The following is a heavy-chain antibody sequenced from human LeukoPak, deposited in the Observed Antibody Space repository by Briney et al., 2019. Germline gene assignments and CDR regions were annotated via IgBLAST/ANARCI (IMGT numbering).Heavy chain of an antibody. CDR1: GGSFSGYY. D-gene: IGHD3-10*01. V-gene: IGHV4-34*01. J-gene: IGHJ5*02. CDR2: INHSGST. Sequence: SETLSLTCAVYGGSFSGYYRSWIRQPLGKGLEWIGEINHSGSTNYNPSLKSRVTMSVDTSKNQFSLKLSSVTAADTAVYYCARGRLGYYGSGSYHKGFDPWGQGTLVTVSS. CDR3: ARGRLGYYGSGSYHKGFDP.